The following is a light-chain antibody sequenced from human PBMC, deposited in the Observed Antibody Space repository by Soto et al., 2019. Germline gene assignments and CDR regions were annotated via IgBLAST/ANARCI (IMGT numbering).Light chain of an antibody. J-gene: IGLJ1*01. Sequence: QSVLTQPASVSGSPGQSITVSCTGTTKDIGVSNYVSWYQQHPGKAPRLILYDVSNRPSGVSARFSGSKSGNTASLTISGLQIEDEADYYCTSYTRSPYFVFGTGTKVTVL. V-gene: IGLV2-14*03. CDR2: DVS. CDR3: TSYTRSPYFV. CDR1: TKDIGVSNY.